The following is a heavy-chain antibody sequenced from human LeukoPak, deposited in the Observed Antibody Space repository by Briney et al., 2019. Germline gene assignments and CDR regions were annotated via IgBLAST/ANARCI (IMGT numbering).Heavy chain of an antibody. CDR3: ARAIYSSSWSFDY. CDR1: GFTFSTYN. D-gene: IGHD6-13*01. CDR2: IDSGSGPI. J-gene: IGHJ4*02. V-gene: IGHV3-48*02. Sequence: GGSLRLSCAASGFTFSTYNMNWVRQAPGKGLEWVSYIDSGSGPIYYADSVKGRFTISRDNAKNSLYLQLNSLRDEDTAVYYCARAIYSSSWSFDYWGQGTLVTVSS.